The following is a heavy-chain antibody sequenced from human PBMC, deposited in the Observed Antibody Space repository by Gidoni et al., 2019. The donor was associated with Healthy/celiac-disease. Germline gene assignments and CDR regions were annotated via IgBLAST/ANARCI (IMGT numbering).Heavy chain of an antibody. D-gene: IGHD1-26*01. J-gene: IGHJ4*02. CDR2: IYYSGST. CDR3: ARGRGSFALYYFDY. CDR1: GGPISSYY. V-gene: IGHV4-59*01. Sequence: QVQLQESGPGLVKPSETLSLTCTVSGGPISSYYWSWIRQPPGKGLEWIGYIYYSGSTNYNPSLKSRVTISVDTSKNQFSLKLSSVTAADTAVYYCARGRGSFALYYFDYWGQGTLVTVSS.